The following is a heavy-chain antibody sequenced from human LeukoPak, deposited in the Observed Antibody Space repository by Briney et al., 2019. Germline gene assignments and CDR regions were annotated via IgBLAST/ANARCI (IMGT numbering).Heavy chain of an antibody. Sequence: GASVKVSCKASGYTFTSYDINWVRQAPGQRLEWMGWINAGNGNTKYSQNLQGRVTLTTDTSTSTTYMELRSLRSDDTAMYYCARGIAGCSSTNCYSYWGQGTLVTVSS. D-gene: IGHD2-2*01. J-gene: IGHJ4*02. CDR2: INAGNGNT. CDR1: GYTFTSYD. CDR3: ARGIAGCSSTNCYSY. V-gene: IGHV1-18*01.